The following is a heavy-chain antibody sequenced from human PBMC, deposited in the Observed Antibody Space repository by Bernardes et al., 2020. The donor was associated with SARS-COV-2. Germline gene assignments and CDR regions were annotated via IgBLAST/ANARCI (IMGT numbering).Heavy chain of an antibody. CDR2: INPAGDST. CDR1: GFTFRSSA. CDR3: ARQLGYCSDGTCYFVD. J-gene: IGHJ4*02. V-gene: IGHV3-23*01. D-gene: IGHD2-15*01. Sequence: GSLRLSCVASGFTFRSSAMSWVRQAPGKGLEWISAINPAGDSTYHAESVKGRFTISRDNSKNTLYLQMNSLRAEDSAIYFCARQLGYCSDGTCYFVDWGQGTLVTVSS.